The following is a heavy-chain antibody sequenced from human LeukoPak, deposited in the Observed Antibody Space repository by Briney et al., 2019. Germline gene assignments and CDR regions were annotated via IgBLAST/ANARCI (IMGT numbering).Heavy chain of an antibody. CDR1: GFTLNNYG. Sequence: PGGSLRLSCAASGFTLNNYGMHWVRQAPGKGLEWVAVISYDGPNKYYADSVKGRFTISRDNSKNTQYLQMNSLRAEDTAVYYCAKGLARFGYGALLDFWGQGTLVTVSS. D-gene: IGHD4/OR15-4a*01. V-gene: IGHV3-30*18. J-gene: IGHJ4*02. CDR2: ISYDGPNK. CDR3: AKGLARFGYGALLDF.